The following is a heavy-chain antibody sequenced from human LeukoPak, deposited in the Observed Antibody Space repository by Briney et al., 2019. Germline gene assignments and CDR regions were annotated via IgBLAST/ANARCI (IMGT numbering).Heavy chain of an antibody. CDR2: INHSGST. D-gene: IGHD3-10*01. J-gene: IGHJ4*02. Sequence: SETLSLTCAVYGGSFSGYYWSWIRRPPGKGLEWIGEINHSGSTNYNPSLKSRVTISVDTSKNQFSLKLSSVTAADTAVYYCARGLGYYGSGSYLKHWGQGTLVTVSS. V-gene: IGHV4-34*01. CDR1: GGSFSGYY. CDR3: ARGLGYYGSGSYLKH.